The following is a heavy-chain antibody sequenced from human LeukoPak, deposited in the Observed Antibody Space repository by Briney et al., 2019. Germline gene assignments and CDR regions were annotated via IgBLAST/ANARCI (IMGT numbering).Heavy chain of an antibody. CDR2: IIPIFGTA. CDR3: ARAPRYSSGWYCDY. D-gene: IGHD6-19*01. Sequence: ASVKVSCKASGYTFTSYAISWVRQAPGQGLEWMGRIIPIFGTANYAQKFQGRVTITTDESTSTAYMELSSLRSEDTAVYYCARAPRYSSGWYCDYWGQGTLVTVSS. CDR1: GYTFTSYA. J-gene: IGHJ4*02. V-gene: IGHV1-69*05.